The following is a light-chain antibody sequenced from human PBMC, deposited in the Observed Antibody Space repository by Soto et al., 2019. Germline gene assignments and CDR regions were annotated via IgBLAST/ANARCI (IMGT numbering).Light chain of an antibody. CDR1: QSISNH. V-gene: IGKV1-39*01. Sequence: DIQMTQSPSSLSASVEDRVIITCRASQSISNHLNWYQQKPGKAPKLLIFAASSLQSGVPSRFSGSRSGPDFTLTISSLPPEDFATYYGQQSYSSPPTFGQGTKVEIK. CDR3: QQSYSSPPT. J-gene: IGKJ1*01. CDR2: AAS.